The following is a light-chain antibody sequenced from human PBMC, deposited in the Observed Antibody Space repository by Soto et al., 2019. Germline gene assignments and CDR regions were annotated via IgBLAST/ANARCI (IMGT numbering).Light chain of an antibody. Sequence: DIVLTQSPLSLPVTPGEPASISCRSSQSLLQSNGNHYLDWYLQKPGQSPQVLIYLGSNRASGVPDRFSGSGSGTDFTLTISRVEAEDGGVYYCMQALHTPWTCGQGTKVEIK. V-gene: IGKV2-28*01. CDR3: MQALHTPWT. J-gene: IGKJ1*01. CDR1: QSLLQSNGNHY. CDR2: LGS.